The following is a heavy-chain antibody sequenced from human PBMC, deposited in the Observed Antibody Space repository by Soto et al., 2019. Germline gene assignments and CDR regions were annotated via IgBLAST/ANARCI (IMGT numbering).Heavy chain of an antibody. Sequence: PGGSLRLSCAASGSTFSSYAMHWVRQAQGKGLEYVSAISSNGGSTYYANSVKGRFTISRDNSKNTLYLQMGSLRAEDMAVYYCARSYYDILTGYLRGPRGWFDPWGQGTLVTVSS. CDR3: ARSYYDILTGYLRGPRGWFDP. J-gene: IGHJ5*02. D-gene: IGHD3-9*01. CDR1: GSTFSSYA. CDR2: ISSNGGST. V-gene: IGHV3-64*01.